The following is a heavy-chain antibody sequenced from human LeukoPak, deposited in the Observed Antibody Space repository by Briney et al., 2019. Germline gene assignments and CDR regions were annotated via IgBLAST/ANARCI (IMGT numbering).Heavy chain of an antibody. CDR1: GGTFSSYT. J-gene: IGHJ4*02. Sequence: ASVKVSCKASGGTFSSYTITWVRQAPRQRLEWMGGVSPIPGTTNHAQKFHGRVTITTVDTPSTAYMELSSLRPEYTAVYYCAIPQTGTTTTGEYYFDYWGQGTLVTVSS. D-gene: IGHD1-14*01. V-gene: IGHV1-69*16. CDR2: VSPIPGTT. CDR3: AIPQTGTTTTGEYYFDY.